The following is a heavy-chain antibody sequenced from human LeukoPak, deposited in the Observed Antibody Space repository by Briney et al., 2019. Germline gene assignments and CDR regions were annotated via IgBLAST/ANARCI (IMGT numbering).Heavy chain of an antibody. CDR3: ASDVAYKFDY. CDR2: IDPDGSTT. Sequence: PGGSLRLSCAVSGFTFSRDSMHWVRQSPGKGLVWLSRIDPDGSTTNYADSVKGRFTISRDNAKNTLYLQMNSLTDEDTAVYYCASDVAYKFDYWGQGTLVTVSS. J-gene: IGHJ4*02. V-gene: IGHV3-74*01. D-gene: IGHD5-24*01. CDR1: GFTFSRDS.